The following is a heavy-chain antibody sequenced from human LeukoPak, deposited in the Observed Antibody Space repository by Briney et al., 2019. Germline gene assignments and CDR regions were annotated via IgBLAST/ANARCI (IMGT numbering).Heavy chain of an antibody. CDR1: GFSFSSYG. CDR2: ISGSGGTT. J-gene: IGHJ4*02. Sequence: QSGGSLRLSCAASGFSFSSYGMSWVRQAPGKGLEWVSAISGSGGTTYYADSVKGRFTISRDNSKNTLFLQMNSLTAEDTAVYYCAKAENWRGYFDWLLFFDYWGQGTLVTVSS. CDR3: AKAENWRGYFDWLLFFDY. V-gene: IGHV3-23*01. D-gene: IGHD3-9*01.